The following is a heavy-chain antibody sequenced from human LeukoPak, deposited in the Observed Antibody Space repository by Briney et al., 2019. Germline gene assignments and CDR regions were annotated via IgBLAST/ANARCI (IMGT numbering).Heavy chain of an antibody. J-gene: IGHJ4*02. D-gene: IGHD5-24*01. CDR2: ITWNSGHT. V-gene: IGHV3-43D*04. CDR3: AKDRSYNSYFDY. CDR1: GFIFNDYA. Sequence: PGGSLRLSCEASGFIFNDYAMHWVRQVPGKGLEWISLITWNSGHTYYADSVKGRFTISRDNIKNSLYLQMNSLRPEDTALYYCAKDRSYNSYFDYWGQGTLVTV.